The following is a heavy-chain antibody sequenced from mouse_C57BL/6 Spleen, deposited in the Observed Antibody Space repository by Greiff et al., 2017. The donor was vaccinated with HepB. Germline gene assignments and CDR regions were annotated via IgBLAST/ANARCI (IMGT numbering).Heavy chain of an antibody. J-gene: IGHJ2*01. CDR2: IDPENGDT. D-gene: IGHD1-1*01. CDR3: TPITTVAGDYFDY. CDR1: GFNIKDDY. V-gene: IGHV14-4*01. Sequence: EVMLVESGAELVRPGASVKLSCTASGFNIKDDYMHWVKRRPEQGLEWIGWIDPENGDTEYASKFQGKATITADTSSNTAYLQLSSLTSEDTAVYYCTPITTVAGDYFDYWGQGTTLTVSS.